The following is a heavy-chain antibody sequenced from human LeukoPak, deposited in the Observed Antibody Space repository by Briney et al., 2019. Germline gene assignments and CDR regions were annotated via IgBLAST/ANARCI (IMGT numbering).Heavy chain of an antibody. CDR3: ARGQYCSTTTCYSARRYFDF. CDR1: GGAFSNYF. V-gene: IGHV4-34*01. Sequence: PSETLSLTCAVSGGAFSNYFWTWIRQPPGKGLEWIAEINDSGSTNSNSSLRSRVAISVDTSNNQFSLRLTSVTAADTAVYYCARGQYCSTTTCYSARRYFDFWGQGTLVTVSS. D-gene: IGHD2-2*01. J-gene: IGHJ4*02. CDR2: INDSGST.